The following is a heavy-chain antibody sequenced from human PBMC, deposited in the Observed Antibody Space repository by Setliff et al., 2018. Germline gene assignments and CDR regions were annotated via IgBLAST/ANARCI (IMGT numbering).Heavy chain of an antibody. CDR3: ARRIYTSGAIDL. Sequence: SETLSLTCAVSGDSISSRSYYWGWVRQPPGKDLEWIGRTYYTGVTNYNPSLKSRGTISVDTSKNQLSLTLKSVTASDTAVYYCARRIYTSGAIDLWGQGTLVTVSS. V-gene: IGHV4-39*01. CDR1: GDSISSRSYY. CDR2: TYYTGVT. J-gene: IGHJ5*02. D-gene: IGHD5-18*01.